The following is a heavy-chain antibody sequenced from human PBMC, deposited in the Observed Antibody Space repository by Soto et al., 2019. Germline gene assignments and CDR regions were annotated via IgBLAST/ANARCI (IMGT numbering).Heavy chain of an antibody. D-gene: IGHD3-10*01. Sequence: ASVKVSCKASGYTFTSYAMHWVRQAPGQRLEWMGWINAGNGNTKSSQKFQGRVTITRDTSASTAYMELSSLRSEDTAVYYCARCITLVRGVRSYGMDVWGQGTTVTVSS. V-gene: IGHV1-3*01. J-gene: IGHJ6*02. CDR2: INAGNGNT. CDR3: ARCITLVRGVRSYGMDV. CDR1: GYTFTSYA.